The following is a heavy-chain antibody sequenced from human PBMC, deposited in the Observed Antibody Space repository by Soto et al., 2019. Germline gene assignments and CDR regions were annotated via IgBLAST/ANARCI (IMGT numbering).Heavy chain of an antibody. CDR1: GFTFSDYY. CDR3: ARDVDADFRTDFDY. V-gene: IGHV3-11*01. D-gene: IGHD4-17*01. J-gene: IGHJ4*02. Sequence: TGGSLRLSCAASGFTFSDYYIRWIRRAPGKGLEWISYISGNGEIIQYAASARGRFTISRDNAENSVYLEMDSLRAEDTALYYCARDVDADFRTDFDYWGRGTLVTVSS. CDR2: ISGNGEII.